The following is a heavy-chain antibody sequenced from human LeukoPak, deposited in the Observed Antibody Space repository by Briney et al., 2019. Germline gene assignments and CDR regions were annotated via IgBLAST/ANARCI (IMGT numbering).Heavy chain of an antibody. V-gene: IGHV4-39*07. J-gene: IGHJ4*02. CDR3: ARETPPYSSGSLADY. CDR2: IYYTGST. CDR1: GGSISSSSYS. Sequence: PSETLSLTCTVSGGSISSSSYSWGWIRQPPGKGLEWIGNIYYTGSTYYNPSLKSRVTISVDTSKNQFSLKLSSVTAADTAVYYCARETPPYSSGSLADYWGQGTLVTVSS. D-gene: IGHD6-19*01.